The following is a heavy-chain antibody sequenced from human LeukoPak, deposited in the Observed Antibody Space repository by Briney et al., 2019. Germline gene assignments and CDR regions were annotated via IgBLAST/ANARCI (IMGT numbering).Heavy chain of an antibody. CDR1: GVTFSSYA. CDR3: AELGITMIGGV. Sequence: RGSLRLSCAASGVTFSSYAMSCGREAPGEGLGGGSAISGSGGITYYADSVKGRVTISRDNSKNTLYLQMKSLRADDTAVYYCAELGITMIGGVWGKGTTVTISS. CDR2: ISGSGGIT. D-gene: IGHD3-10*02. V-gene: IGHV3-23*01. J-gene: IGHJ6*04.